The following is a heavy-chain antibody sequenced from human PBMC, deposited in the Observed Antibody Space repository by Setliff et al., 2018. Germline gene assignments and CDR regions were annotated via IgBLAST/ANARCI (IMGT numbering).Heavy chain of an antibody. V-gene: IGHV3-15*01. CDR2: IKSYGSGGTI. CDR1: GLRFSDAW. J-gene: IGHJ3*01. Sequence: SLKISCAVSGLRFSDAWVSWVRQAPGKGLEWAGRIKSYGSGGTIDYAAPVEGRFTISRDDSKNTVYLQMSSLKIEDTAVYYCVHNADFIGTFNTWGQGTMVTVSS. CDR3: VHNADFIGTFNT. D-gene: IGHD2-8*01.